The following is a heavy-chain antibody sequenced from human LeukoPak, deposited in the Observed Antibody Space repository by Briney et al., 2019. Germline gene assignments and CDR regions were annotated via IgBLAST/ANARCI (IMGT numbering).Heavy chain of an antibody. Sequence: GGSLRLSCAASGFTFSSYAMSWVRRAPGKGLEWGSGISGSGGKTYYADSVKGRFTISRDNFKNTLYRQMNSLRAEDTAVYYCAKDWTGTKPFDLWGRGTLVTVSS. CDR2: ISGSGGKT. CDR1: GFTFSSYA. CDR3: AKDWTGTKPFDL. V-gene: IGHV3-23*01. J-gene: IGHJ2*01. D-gene: IGHD3/OR15-3a*01.